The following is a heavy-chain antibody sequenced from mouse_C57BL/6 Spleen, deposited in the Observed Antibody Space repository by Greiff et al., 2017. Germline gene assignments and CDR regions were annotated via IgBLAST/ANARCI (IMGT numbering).Heavy chain of an antibody. Sequence: EVQLQQSGAELVRPGASVKLSCTASGFNIKDDYMHWVKQRPEQGLEWIGWIDPENGDTEYASKFQGKATITADTSSNTAYLQLSSLTSEDTAVYYCTADGFYNYDLLAYWGQGTLVTVSA. CDR3: TADGFYNYDLLAY. J-gene: IGHJ3*01. D-gene: IGHD2-12*01. CDR1: GFNIKDDY. V-gene: IGHV14-4*01. CDR2: IDPENGDT.